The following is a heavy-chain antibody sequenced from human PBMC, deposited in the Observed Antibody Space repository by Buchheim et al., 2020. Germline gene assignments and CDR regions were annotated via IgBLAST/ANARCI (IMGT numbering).Heavy chain of an antibody. CDR2: IYYSGST. CDR3: ARDWGAGFWSGYYTGGYYGMDV. CDR1: GGSISSGGYY. D-gene: IGHD3-3*01. V-gene: IGHV4-31*03. Sequence: QVQLQESGPGLVKPSQTLSLTCTVSGGSISSGGYYWSWIRQHPGKGLEWIGYIYYSGSTYSNPSLKSRVTISVETSKNQFSLKLSSVTAADTAVYYCARDWGAGFWSGYYTGGYYGMDVWGQGTT. J-gene: IGHJ6*02.